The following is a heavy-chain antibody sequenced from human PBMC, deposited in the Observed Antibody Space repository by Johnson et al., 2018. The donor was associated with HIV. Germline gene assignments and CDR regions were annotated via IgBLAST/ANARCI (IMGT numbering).Heavy chain of an antibody. J-gene: IGHJ3*02. D-gene: IGHD6-19*01. CDR2: IYSGGST. Sequence: VQLVESGGVVVQPVGSLRLSCAASGFTFGDYGMSWVRQPPGKGLEWVSVIYSGGSTYYADSVKGRFTISRDNSKNTLYLQMNSLRAEDTALYYCAKDRSTGWYPAFDIWGQGTMVTVSS. V-gene: IGHV3-23*03. CDR1: GFTFGDYG. CDR3: AKDRSTGWYPAFDI.